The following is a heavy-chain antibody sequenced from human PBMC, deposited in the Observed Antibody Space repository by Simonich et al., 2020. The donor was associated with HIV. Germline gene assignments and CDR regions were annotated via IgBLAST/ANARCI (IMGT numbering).Heavy chain of an antibody. D-gene: IGHD3-22*01. CDR1: GFTFSSDW. J-gene: IGHJ1*01. CDR3: ARFAYYDSSGYYGYFQH. Sequence: EVQLVESGGGLVQPGGSLRLSGAASGFTFSSDWLNWVRQAPGKGLFCVSRINRGGSSTNYVYSVKGRFTISRDNAKNTLHLQMTSLRAEDTAVYYCARFAYYDSSGYYGYFQHWGQGTLVTVSS. CDR2: INRGGSST. V-gene: IGHV3-74*01.